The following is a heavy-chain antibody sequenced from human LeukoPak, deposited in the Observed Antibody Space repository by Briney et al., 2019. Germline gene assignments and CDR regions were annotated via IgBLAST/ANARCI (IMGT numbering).Heavy chain of an antibody. V-gene: IGHV3-23*01. CDR3: AKSVRPGFFYYGMDV. CDR2: ISTSGAST. Sequence: GGSLRLSCAASGFTFSSNAMSWVRQAPGKGLEWVSSISTSGASTYYADSVKGRFTISRDNSKNTLYLQLNSLRAEDTAVYHCAKSVRPGFFYYGMDVWGQGATATVSS. D-gene: IGHD3-10*01. CDR1: GFTFSSNA. J-gene: IGHJ6*02.